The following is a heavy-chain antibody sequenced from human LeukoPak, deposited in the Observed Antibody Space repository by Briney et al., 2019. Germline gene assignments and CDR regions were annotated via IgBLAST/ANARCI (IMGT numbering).Heavy chain of an antibody. D-gene: IGHD3-3*01. Sequence: PSGTLSLTCTVSGGSISSCSYYWGWIRQPPGKGLEWIGSISYSGSTYYNPSLKSRVTISVDTSKSQFSLKLTSVTAPDTAMYYCARLPEWALFDYWGQGTLVTVSS. J-gene: IGHJ4*02. V-gene: IGHV4-39*01. CDR2: ISYSGST. CDR1: GGSISSCSYY. CDR3: ARLPEWALFDY.